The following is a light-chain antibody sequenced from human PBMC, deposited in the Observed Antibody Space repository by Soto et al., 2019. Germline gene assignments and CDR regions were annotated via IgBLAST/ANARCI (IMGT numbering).Light chain of an antibody. CDR2: DVS. CDR1: RSNVGGYNY. V-gene: IGLV2-14*03. Sequence: QSALTQPASVSGSPGQSITISYTGTRSNVGGYNYVSWYQQHPGKAPKLMIYDVSNRPSGVSNRFSGSKSGNTASLSISGLQAEDEADYYCSSYTSSITLVFGGGTKLTVL. CDR3: SSYTSSITLV. J-gene: IGLJ2*01.